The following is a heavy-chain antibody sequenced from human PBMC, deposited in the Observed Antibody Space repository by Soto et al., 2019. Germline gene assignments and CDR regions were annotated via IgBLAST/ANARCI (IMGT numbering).Heavy chain of an antibody. CDR2: INAGNGNT. D-gene: IGHD5-18*01. CDR1: GYTFTSYA. J-gene: IGHJ6*02. V-gene: IGHV1-3*01. CDR3: ARGHGYSYGYYYYGMDV. Sequence: ASVKVSCKASGYTFTSYAMHWVRQAPGQRLEWMGWINAGNGNTKYSQKFQGRVTITRDTSASTAYMELSSLRSEDTAVYYCARGHGYSYGYYYYGMDVWGQGTTVTVSS.